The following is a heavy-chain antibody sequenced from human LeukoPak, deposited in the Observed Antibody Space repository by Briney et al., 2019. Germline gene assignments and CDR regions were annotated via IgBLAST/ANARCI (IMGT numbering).Heavy chain of an antibody. CDR3: ARDIVGATKIDY. V-gene: IGHV4-38-2*02. Sequence: PSETLSLTCTVSGYSISSGYYWGWIRQPPGKGLEWIGSIYHSGSTYYNPSLKSRVTISVDTSKNQFSLKLSSVTAADTAVYYCARDIVGATKIDYWGQGTLVTVSS. CDR1: GYSISSGYY. D-gene: IGHD1-26*01. J-gene: IGHJ4*02. CDR2: IYHSGST.